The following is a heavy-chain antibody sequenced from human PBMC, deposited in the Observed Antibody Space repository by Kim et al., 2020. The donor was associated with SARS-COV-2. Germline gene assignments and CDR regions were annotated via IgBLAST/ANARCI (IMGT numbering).Heavy chain of an antibody. CDR1: GFTFSDYY. CDR3: ARGPSNRDQHTDGSVRRLDP. J-gene: IGHJ5*01. Sequence: GGSLRLSCAASGFTFSDYYMAWIRQAPGKGLEWISYISGAGHTKYHADSVRGRLTISRDNAKNALLLQLDSLSAEDTAVYFCARGPSNRDQHTDGSVRRLDPWGQGTLVTVSS. CDR2: ISGAGHTK. D-gene: IGHD2-8*01. V-gene: IGHV3-11*04.